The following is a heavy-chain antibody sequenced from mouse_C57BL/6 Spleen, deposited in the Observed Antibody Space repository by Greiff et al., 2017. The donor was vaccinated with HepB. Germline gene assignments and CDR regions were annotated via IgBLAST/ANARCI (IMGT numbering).Heavy chain of an antibody. CDR1: GFTFSSYA. V-gene: IGHV5-4*01. CDR2: ISDGGSYT. CDR3: ARAAAGSWYFDV. J-gene: IGHJ1*03. Sequence: VQLKESGGGLVKPGGSLKLSCAASGFTFSSYAMSWVRQTPEKRLEWVATISDGGSYTYYPDNVKGRFTISRDNAKNNLYLQMSHLKSEDTAMYYCARAAAGSWYFDVWGTGTTVTVSS. D-gene: IGHD1-2*01.